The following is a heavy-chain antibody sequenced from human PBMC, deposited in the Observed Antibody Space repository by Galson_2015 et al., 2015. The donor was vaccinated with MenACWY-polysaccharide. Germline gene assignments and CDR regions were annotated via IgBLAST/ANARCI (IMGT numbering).Heavy chain of an antibody. V-gene: IGHV3-48*02. CDR1: GFTFSASS. D-gene: IGHD6-13*01. CDR2: ISGDSRTI. Sequence: LRLSCAASGFTFSASSMTWVRQAPGEGPEWASYISGDSRTIFYAESMKGGFTISRDNAGNSLYLQMNSLRNEDTALYYCARDSGTAGADDFWGQGTLVTVSS. CDR3: ARDSGTAGADDF. J-gene: IGHJ4*02.